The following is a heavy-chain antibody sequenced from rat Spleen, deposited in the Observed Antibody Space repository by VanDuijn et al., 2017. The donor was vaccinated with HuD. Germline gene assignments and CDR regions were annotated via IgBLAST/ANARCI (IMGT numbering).Heavy chain of an antibody. CDR1: GFTFSNYY. V-gene: IGHV5-25*01. D-gene: IGHD1-2*01. CDR3: ARHRYYYSSYMDWYFDF. Sequence: EVQLVESGGGLVQPGRSLKLSCAASGFTFSNYYMAWVRQAPTKGLEWVASISTGGGNTYYRDSVKGRFTISRDNAKSTLYLQMDSLRSEDTATYYCARHRYYYSSYMDWYFDFWGPGTMVTVSS. J-gene: IGHJ1*01. CDR2: ISTGGGNT.